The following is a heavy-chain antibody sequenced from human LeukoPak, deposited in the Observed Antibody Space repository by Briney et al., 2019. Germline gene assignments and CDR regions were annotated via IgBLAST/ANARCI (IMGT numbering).Heavy chain of an antibody. V-gene: IGHV4-61*01. Sequence: SETLSLTCTVSGGSVSSGTYYWSWIRQPPGKGLEWIGYIYYSGSTYYNPSLKSRVTISVDTSKDQFSLKLSSVTAADTAVYYCARAPVLRFLEPGAFDIWGQGTMVTVSS. D-gene: IGHD3-3*01. CDR3: ARAPVLRFLEPGAFDI. J-gene: IGHJ3*02. CDR1: GGSVSSGTYY. CDR2: IYYSGST.